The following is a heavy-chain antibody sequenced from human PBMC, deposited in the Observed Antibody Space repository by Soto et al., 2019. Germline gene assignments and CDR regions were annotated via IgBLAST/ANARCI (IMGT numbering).Heavy chain of an antibody. Sequence: ASVKVSCKASGYTFTSYYMHWVRQAPGQGLEWMGMINPSGGSTNYAQKFQGRVTMTRDTSTSTVYMELSSLRSEDTAVYYCARDLEGNLYYFGYWGQGTLVTVSS. CDR3: ARDLEGNLYYFGY. CDR2: INPSGGST. J-gene: IGHJ4*02. V-gene: IGHV1-46*01. CDR1: GYTFTSYY.